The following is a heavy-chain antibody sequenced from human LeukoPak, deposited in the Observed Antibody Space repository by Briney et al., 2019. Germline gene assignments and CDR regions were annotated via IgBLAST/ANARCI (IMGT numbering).Heavy chain of an antibody. D-gene: IGHD4-11*01. Sequence: SETLSLTCTVSGGSIGSYYWSWIRQPAGKGLEWIGRIYTSGSTNYNPSLKSRVTMSVDTSKNQFSLKLSSVTAADTAVYYCARGGDDYSNQYYFDYWGQGTLVTVSS. CDR3: ARGGDDYSNQYYFDY. CDR1: GGSIGSYY. CDR2: IYTSGST. J-gene: IGHJ4*02. V-gene: IGHV4-4*07.